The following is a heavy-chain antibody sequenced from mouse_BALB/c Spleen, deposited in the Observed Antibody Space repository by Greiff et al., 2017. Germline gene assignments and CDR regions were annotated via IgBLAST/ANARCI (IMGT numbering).Heavy chain of an antibody. D-gene: IGHD1-1*01. CDR2: ISSGSSTI. V-gene: IGHV5-17*02. Sequence: EVMLVESGGGLVQPGGSRKLSCAASGFTFSSFGMYWVRQAPEKGLEWVAYISSGSSTIYYADTVKGRFTISIDNPKNTLFLQMTSLRSEDTAMYYCARDDGYYYGHYYAIDYWGQGTSVTVSA. J-gene: IGHJ4*01. CDR3: ARDDGYYYGHYYAIDY. CDR1: GFTFSSFG.